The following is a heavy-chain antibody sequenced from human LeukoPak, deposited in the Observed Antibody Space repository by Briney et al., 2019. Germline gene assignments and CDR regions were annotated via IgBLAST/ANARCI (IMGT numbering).Heavy chain of an antibody. V-gene: IGHV3-30-3*01. J-gene: IGHJ4*02. CDR2: TSLDGSNK. CDR1: GFSFTNYD. CDR3: ARDLTLGKPDYFDH. Sequence: GGSLRLSCVASGFSFTNYDIHWVRQAPGRGLEWVAVTSLDGSNKLYTDTVRGRFIISRDNSKNTVYLQMDSLRAEGTAVYYCARDLTLGKPDYFDHWGQGTLVTVSS. D-gene: IGHD7-27*01.